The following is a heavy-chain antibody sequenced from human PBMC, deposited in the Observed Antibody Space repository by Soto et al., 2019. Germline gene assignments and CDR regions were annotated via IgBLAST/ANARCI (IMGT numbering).Heavy chain of an antibody. Sequence: PGGSLRLSCAASGFTFSSYAMSWVRQAPGKGLEWVSAISGSGGSTYYADSVKGRFTISRDNSKNTLYLHMNSLRAEDTAVYYCAKSPGTIYYYYGMDVWGQGTTVTVSS. CDR2: ISGSGGST. D-gene: IGHD3-10*01. J-gene: IGHJ6*02. CDR3: AKSPGTIYYYYGMDV. V-gene: IGHV3-23*01. CDR1: GFTFSSYA.